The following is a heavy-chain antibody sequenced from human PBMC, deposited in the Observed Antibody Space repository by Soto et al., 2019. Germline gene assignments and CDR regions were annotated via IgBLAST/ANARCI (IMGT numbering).Heavy chain of an antibody. V-gene: IGHV3-21*01. CDR1: GFTFSSYS. CDR2: ISSSSSYI. CDR3: ARDIEYQAGNFDY. Sequence: GSLRLSCAASGFTFSSYSMNWVRQAPGKGLEWVSSISSSSSYIYYADSVKGRFTISRDNAKNSLYLQMNSLRAEDTAVYYCARDIEYQAGNFDYWGQGTLVTVSS. D-gene: IGHD2-2*01. J-gene: IGHJ4*02.